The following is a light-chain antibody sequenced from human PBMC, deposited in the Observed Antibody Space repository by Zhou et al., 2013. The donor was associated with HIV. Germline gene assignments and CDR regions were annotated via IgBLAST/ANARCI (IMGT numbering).Light chain of an antibody. Sequence: DIQMTQSPSTLSASVGDRVTMTCRASQSISSWLAWYQQKPGKAPKLLIYAASSLQSGVPSRFSGSGSGTDFTLTISSLQPDDFATYYCQQYDSYSPVTFGQGTKLEIK. J-gene: IGKJ2*01. CDR3: QQYDSYSPVT. CDR1: QSISSW. CDR2: AAS. V-gene: IGKV1-5*01.